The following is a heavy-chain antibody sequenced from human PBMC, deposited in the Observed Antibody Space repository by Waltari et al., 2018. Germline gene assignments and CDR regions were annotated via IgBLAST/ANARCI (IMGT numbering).Heavy chain of an antibody. CDR2: ISSSSSYI. CDR1: GFTFSSYS. Sequence: EVQLVESGGGLVKPGGSLRLSCAASGFTFSSYSMNWVRQAPGKGLEWVSSISSSSSYIYYADAVKGRFTISRDNAKNSLYLQMNSLRAEDTAVYYCARNKAPHPLPDYWGQGTLVTVSS. D-gene: IGHD2-21*01. V-gene: IGHV3-21*01. J-gene: IGHJ4*02. CDR3: ARNKAPHPLPDY.